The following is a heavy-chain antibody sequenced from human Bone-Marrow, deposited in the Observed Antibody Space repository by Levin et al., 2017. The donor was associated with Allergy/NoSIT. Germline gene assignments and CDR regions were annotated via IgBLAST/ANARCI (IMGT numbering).Heavy chain of an antibody. D-gene: IGHD3-22*01. J-gene: IGHJ4*01. CDR3: ARLSDTSGYYSFDF. CDR1: GYIFSGYW. V-gene: IGHV5-51*01. Sequence: ASVKVSCKASGYIFSGYWIGWVRQMPGKGLEWMGITYGGYSETRYSPSFEGQVSLSVDDSTNTAYLQWSSLKASDTAMYYCARLSDTSGYYSFDFWGQGTFVTVSS. CDR2: TYGGYSET.